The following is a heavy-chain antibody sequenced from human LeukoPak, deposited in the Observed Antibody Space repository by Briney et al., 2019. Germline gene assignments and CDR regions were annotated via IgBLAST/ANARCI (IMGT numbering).Heavy chain of an antibody. CDR1: GYSFTSYW. CDR2: IYPGDSDT. CDR3: WGGSEGGYLPYYYYGMDV. J-gene: IGHJ6*02. D-gene: IGHD5-12*01. V-gene: IGHV5-51*01. Sequence: GESLKISCKGSGYSFTSYWIGWVRQMPGKGLEWMGIIYPGDSDTRYSPSFQGQVTISADKSISTAYLQWSSLKASDTAMYYCWGGSEGGYLPYYYYGMDVWGQGTTVTVSS.